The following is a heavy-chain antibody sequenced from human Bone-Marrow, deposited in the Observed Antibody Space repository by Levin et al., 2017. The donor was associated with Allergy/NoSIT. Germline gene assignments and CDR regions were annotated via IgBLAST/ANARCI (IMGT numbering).Heavy chain of an antibody. CDR2: INPNSGVT. D-gene: IGHD2-15*01. CDR1: GYIFNDYY. J-gene: IGHJ4*02. V-gene: IGHV1-2*02. Sequence: GGSLRLSCKASGYIFNDYYISWVRQAPGQGLEWMGWINPNSGVTNYAQKFQGRVTVTTDTSISTVYMELTMLRSDDTAIYYCARGPPCPFCSGGRSDYWGQGTLVTVSS. CDR3: ARGPPCPFCSGGRSDY.